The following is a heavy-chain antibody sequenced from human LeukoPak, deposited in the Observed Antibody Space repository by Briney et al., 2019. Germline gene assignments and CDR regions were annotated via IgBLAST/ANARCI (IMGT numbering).Heavy chain of an antibody. CDR2: TYYSGST. CDR3: ARRCSSTSCPYYYYYYMDV. J-gene: IGHJ6*03. D-gene: IGHD2-2*01. Sequence: PSETLSLTCTVSGCSISSYYWSWIRQPPGKGLEWIGYTYYSGSTNSNPSLKSRITITVDTSENQFSLKLSSVTAADTAVYYSARRCSSTSCPYYYYYYMDVWGKGTTVTVSS. V-gene: IGHV4-59*01. CDR1: GCSISSYY.